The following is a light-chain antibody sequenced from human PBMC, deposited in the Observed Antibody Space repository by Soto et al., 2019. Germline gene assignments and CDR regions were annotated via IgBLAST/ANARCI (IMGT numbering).Light chain of an antibody. J-gene: IGKJ3*01. Sequence: DIQMTQSPSSLSASVGDRVTITCRASQGISNHLAWYQQKPGKVPKLLIYAASTLQSGVPSRFSGSGSGTDFTLTISNLQPEDVATYYCQKYNSASFTFGPGTKVDIK. CDR2: AAS. CDR1: QGISNH. CDR3: QKYNSASFT. V-gene: IGKV1-27*01.